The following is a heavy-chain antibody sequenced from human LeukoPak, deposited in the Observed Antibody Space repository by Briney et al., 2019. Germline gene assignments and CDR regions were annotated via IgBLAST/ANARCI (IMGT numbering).Heavy chain of an antibody. J-gene: IGHJ5*02. V-gene: IGHV1-46*01. CDR3: ARPRTIPPNWFDP. CDR1: GYTFTSYY. Sequence: ASVKVSCKASGYTFTSYYMHWVRQAPGQGLEWMGIINPSGGSTSYAQKFQGRVTMTRDTSTSTVYMELRSLRSDDTAVYYCARPRTIPPNWFDPWGQGTLVTVSS. CDR2: INPSGGST.